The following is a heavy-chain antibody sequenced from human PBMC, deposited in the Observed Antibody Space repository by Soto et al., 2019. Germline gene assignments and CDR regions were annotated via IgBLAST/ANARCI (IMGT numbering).Heavy chain of an antibody. CDR2: SSGVDRTII. Sequence: EVQLVESGGASVQPGESLRLSCTGSGFRLSDYSMQWVRQAPGKGLAWVAYSSGVDRTIIFYAESVKGRFTVSRDDAKNSMYLQMNSLRADDSAVYYCTRGCVGTCWFEHWGQGALVTVSS. D-gene: IGHD1-1*01. CDR3: TRGCVGTCWFEH. CDR1: GFRLSDYS. J-gene: IGHJ4*02. V-gene: IGHV3-48*04.